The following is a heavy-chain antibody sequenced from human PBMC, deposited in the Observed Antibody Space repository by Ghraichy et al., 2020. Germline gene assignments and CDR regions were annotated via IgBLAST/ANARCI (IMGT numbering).Heavy chain of an antibody. CDR2: IYTGGST. CDR3: AREAEYSPSLYYFDY. J-gene: IGHJ4*02. CDR1: GFTVSSNY. V-gene: IGHV3-53*01. D-gene: IGHD6-6*01. Sequence: GGSLRLSCAASGFTVSSNYMSWVRQAPGKGLEWVSVIYTGGSTYYADSVRGRFTISRDNSKNTLYLQMNSLRAEDTAVYYCAREAEYSPSLYYFDYWGQGTLVTVSS.